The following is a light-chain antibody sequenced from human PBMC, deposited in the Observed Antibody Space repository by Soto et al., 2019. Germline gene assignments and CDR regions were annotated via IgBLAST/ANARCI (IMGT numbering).Light chain of an antibody. V-gene: IGKV1-5*01. CDR1: QSISSG. CDR3: QQYTSYSTWT. Sequence: DIQFTQSPSFLSASVGDRVTITCRASQSISSGLAWYQQKPEKAPEVLIYDASTLESGVPSRFSGSGSGTELTLTISSLQPDDFATYDCQQYTSYSTWTFGQGTKVDIK. J-gene: IGKJ1*01. CDR2: DAS.